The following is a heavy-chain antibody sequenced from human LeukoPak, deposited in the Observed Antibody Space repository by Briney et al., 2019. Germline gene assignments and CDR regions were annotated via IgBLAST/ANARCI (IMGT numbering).Heavy chain of an antibody. J-gene: IGHJ4*02. Sequence: PSETLSLTCTVSGGSISSSSYYWGCIRQPPGKGLEWIGSIYYSGSTYYNPSLKSRVTISVDTSKNQFSLKLSSVTAADTAVYYCASSGIAADDYWGQGTLVTVSS. CDR3: ASSGIAADDY. D-gene: IGHD6-13*01. V-gene: IGHV4-39*01. CDR2: IYYSGST. CDR1: GGSISSSSYY.